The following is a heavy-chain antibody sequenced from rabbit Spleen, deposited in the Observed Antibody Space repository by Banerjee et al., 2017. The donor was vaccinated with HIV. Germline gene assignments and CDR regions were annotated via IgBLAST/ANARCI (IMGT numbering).Heavy chain of an antibody. V-gene: IGHV1S45*01. CDR2: IDPIFGIT. Sequence: QEQLEESGGDLVKPEGSLTLTCTASGFSFSTSYYMNWVRQAPGKGLEWIGYIDPIFGITYYANWVNGRFSISRENAQNTVFLQMTSLTAADTATYFCARDGAGGSYFALWGQGTLVTVS. D-gene: IGHD8-1*01. CDR3: ARDGAGGSYFAL. J-gene: IGHJ3*01. CDR1: GFSFSTSYY.